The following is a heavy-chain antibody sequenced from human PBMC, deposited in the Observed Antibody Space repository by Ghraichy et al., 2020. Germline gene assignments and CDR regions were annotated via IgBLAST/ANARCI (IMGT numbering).Heavy chain of an antibody. J-gene: IGHJ4*02. V-gene: IGHV3-30*04. D-gene: IGHD5-12*01. Sequence: GGSLRLSCAASGFTFSSNALHWVRQAPGKGLEWVALISYDGSNKYYADSVKGRFTISRDNSRNTLFLQMNSLRVEDTAVFYCGRDPGWREIVVPYFDYWGQGTLVTVSS. CDR1: GFTFSSNA. CDR2: ISYDGSNK. CDR3: GRDPGWREIVVPYFDY.